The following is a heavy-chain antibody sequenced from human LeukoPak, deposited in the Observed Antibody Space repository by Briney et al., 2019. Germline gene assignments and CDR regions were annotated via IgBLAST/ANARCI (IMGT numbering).Heavy chain of an antibody. CDR2: IFTSGGT. CDR3: ARDEEVGAAHDGAFDF. V-gene: IGHV4-4*07. Sequence: SETLSLTCSVSGGSMSSHYWSWIRQSAGKGLEWIGRIFTSGGTNYNPSLKSRVSMSVDTSQNQFSLRLSSVTAADTAVYYCARDEEVGAAHDGAFDFWGRGTMVTVSA. J-gene: IGHJ3*01. D-gene: IGHD2-15*01. CDR1: GGSMSSHY.